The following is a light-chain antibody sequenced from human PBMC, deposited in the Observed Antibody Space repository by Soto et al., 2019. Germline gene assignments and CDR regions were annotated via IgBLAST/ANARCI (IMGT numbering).Light chain of an antibody. CDR3: QQYNNWPRT. J-gene: IGKJ1*01. Sequence: EIVLTQSPATLSLSPGERATLSCRASQSVSSYLAWYQQKPGQAPRLLICGASTRATGIPARFSGSGSGTEFTLTISSLQSEDFAVYYCQQYNNWPRTFGQGTKVDIK. V-gene: IGKV3-15*01. CDR1: QSVSSY. CDR2: GAS.